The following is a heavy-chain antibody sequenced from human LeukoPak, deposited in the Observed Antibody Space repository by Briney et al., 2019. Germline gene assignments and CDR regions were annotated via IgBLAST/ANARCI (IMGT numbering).Heavy chain of an antibody. V-gene: IGHV1-46*01. CDR1: GYTFTTYY. Sequence: ASVKVSCKASGYTFTTYYMHWVRQAPGQGLEWMGIINPSGGSTSCAQKFQGRVTMTRDTSTNTVYMELSSLRSEDTAVYYCARELDCYDSRGYLAYWGQGTLVTVSS. CDR3: ARELDCYDSRGYLAY. D-gene: IGHD3-22*01. J-gene: IGHJ4*02. CDR2: INPSGGST.